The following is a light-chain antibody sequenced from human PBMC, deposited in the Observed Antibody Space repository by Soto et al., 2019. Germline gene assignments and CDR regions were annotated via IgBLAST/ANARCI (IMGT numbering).Light chain of an antibody. V-gene: IGKV2D-29*01. CDR2: EVS. J-gene: IGKJ1*01. CDR3: LETIHLPWP. CDR1: QSLLHSDGKTF. Sequence: DIVITQTLPSLSVTPGQPSSMSCSAIQSLLHSDGKTFFYWYLQRPGQPPQLLIYEVSNRFSGVPDRFSGSGSGTDFTLKISRVEAEDVGVYYCLETIHLPWPFGQGT.